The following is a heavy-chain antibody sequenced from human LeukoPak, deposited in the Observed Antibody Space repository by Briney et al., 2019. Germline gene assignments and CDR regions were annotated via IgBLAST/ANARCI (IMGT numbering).Heavy chain of an antibody. D-gene: IGHD3-22*01. J-gene: IGHJ4*02. V-gene: IGHV1-8*01. CDR1: GYTFTSYD. Sequence: KPGASVKISCKASGYTFTSYDINWMRQATGQGLEWMGWMSPNSGNTGYAQKLQGRVTMTTDTSTSTAYMELSSLRSEDTAVYYCASDLDYYDSSGKGFYWGQGTLVTVSS. CDR3: ASDLDYYDSSGKGFY. CDR2: MSPNSGNT.